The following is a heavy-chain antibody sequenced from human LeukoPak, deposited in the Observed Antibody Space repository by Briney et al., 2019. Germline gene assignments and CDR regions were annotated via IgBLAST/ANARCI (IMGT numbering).Heavy chain of an antibody. J-gene: IGHJ4*02. CDR2: ISGSGTII. D-gene: IGHD6-19*01. CDR1: GFTFSSSE. Sequence: GGSLRLSCAASGFTFSSSEMNWVRQTPGKGLEWVSSISGSGTIIYYADSVKGRFTISRDNAKNSLYLQMNSLRAEDTAMYYCARKSIAVAGPFDYWGQGTLVTVSS. CDR3: ARKSIAVAGPFDY. V-gene: IGHV3-48*03.